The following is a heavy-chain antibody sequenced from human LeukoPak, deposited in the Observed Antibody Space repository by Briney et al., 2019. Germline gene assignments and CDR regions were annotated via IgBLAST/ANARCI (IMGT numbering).Heavy chain of an antibody. V-gene: IGHV4-59*01. CDR1: GGSIKNYH. CDR2: IYYSGNT. D-gene: IGHD1-20*01. J-gene: IGHJ5*02. CDR3: ARVGYNWNDVGPFDP. Sequence: SETLSLTCTVSGGSIKNYHWSWIRQPPGKGLDWIGYIYYSGNTNYNPSLKSRVTISVDTSKNQFSLKLSSVTSADTAVYYCARVGYNWNDVGPFDPWGQGTLVTVSS.